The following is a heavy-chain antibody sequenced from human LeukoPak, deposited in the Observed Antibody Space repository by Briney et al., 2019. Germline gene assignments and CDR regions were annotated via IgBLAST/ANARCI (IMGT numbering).Heavy chain of an antibody. D-gene: IGHD2-2*01. V-gene: IGHV4-59*01. CDR3: ARQSEDIVVVPAAMEGWFDP. J-gene: IGHJ5*02. CDR1: GPSISSYY. CDR2: IYYSGST. Sequence: SETLSLTCTVSGPSISSYYWSWIRQPPGKRLEWIGYIYYSGSTNYNPSLKSRVTISVDTSKNQFSLKLSSVTAADTAVYYCARQSEDIVVVPAAMEGWFDPWGQGTLVTVSS.